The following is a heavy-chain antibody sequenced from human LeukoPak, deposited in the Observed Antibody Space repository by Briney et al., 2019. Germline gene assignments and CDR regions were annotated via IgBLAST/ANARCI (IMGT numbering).Heavy chain of an antibody. CDR3: ARSTWPLHSLDY. CDR2: IYSSGNT. J-gene: IGHJ4*02. D-gene: IGHD2-15*01. Sequence: SSETLSLTCTVSGDSITSGRYYWSWIRQPAGKELEWIGRIYSSGNTDYHPYIVSLKSRVSLSLDTSKNQFFLDLTSVTAADTAVYYCARSTWPLHSLDYWGRGTLVTVSS. V-gene: IGHV4-61*02. CDR1: GDSITSGRYY.